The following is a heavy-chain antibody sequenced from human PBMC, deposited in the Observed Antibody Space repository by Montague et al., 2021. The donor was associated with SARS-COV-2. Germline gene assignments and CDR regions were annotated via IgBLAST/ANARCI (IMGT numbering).Heavy chain of an antibody. J-gene: IGHJ4*02. CDR1: GGSISSSSYY. Sequence: SETLSLTCTVSGGSISSSSYYWGWIRQPPGKGLEWIGSIYYSGSTYYNPSLKSRVTISVDTSKNQFSLKLSSVTAADTAVYYCARGGRVGTIVVVIAIPYYFDYWGQGTLVTVSS. CDR3: ARGGRVGTIVVVIAIPYYFDY. V-gene: IGHV4-39*02. CDR2: IYYSGST. D-gene: IGHD2-21*01.